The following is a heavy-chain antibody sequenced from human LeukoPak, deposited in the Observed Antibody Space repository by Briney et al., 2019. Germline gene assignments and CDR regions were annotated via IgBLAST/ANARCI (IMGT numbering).Heavy chain of an antibody. Sequence: ASVKVSCKASGGTFSSYAISRVRQAPGQGLEWMGGIIPIFGTANYAQKFQGRVTITADKSTSTAYMELSSLRSEDTAVYYCARAGSWASGSYSPLDYWGQGTLVTVSS. D-gene: IGHD1-26*01. V-gene: IGHV1-69*06. CDR2: IIPIFGTA. J-gene: IGHJ4*02. CDR1: GGTFSSYA. CDR3: ARAGSWASGSYSPLDY.